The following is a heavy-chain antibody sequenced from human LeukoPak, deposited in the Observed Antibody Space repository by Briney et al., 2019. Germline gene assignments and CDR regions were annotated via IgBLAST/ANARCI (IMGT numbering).Heavy chain of an antibody. CDR3: ARSYYDSSGSNWFDP. D-gene: IGHD3-22*01. J-gene: IGHJ5*02. CDR2: IIPILGIA. CDR1: GGTFSSYA. Sequence: SVKDSCKASGGTFSSYAISWVRQAPGQGLEWMGRIIPILGIANYAQKFQGRVTITADKSTSTAYMELSSLRSEDTAVYYCARSYYDSSGSNWFDPWGQGTLVTVSS. V-gene: IGHV1-69*04.